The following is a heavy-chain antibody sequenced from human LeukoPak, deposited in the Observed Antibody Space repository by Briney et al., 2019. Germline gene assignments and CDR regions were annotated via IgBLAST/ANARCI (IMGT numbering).Heavy chain of an antibody. Sequence: PSKTLSLTCAVYGGSFSGYYWSWIRQPPGKGLEWIGEINHSGSTNYNPSLKSRVTISVDTSKNQFSLKLSSVTAADTAVYYCARGTTYHYDSSGYYYYWGQGTLVTVSS. D-gene: IGHD3-22*01. J-gene: IGHJ4*02. CDR3: ARGTTYHYDSSGYYYY. CDR2: INHSGST. CDR1: GGSFSGYY. V-gene: IGHV4-34*01.